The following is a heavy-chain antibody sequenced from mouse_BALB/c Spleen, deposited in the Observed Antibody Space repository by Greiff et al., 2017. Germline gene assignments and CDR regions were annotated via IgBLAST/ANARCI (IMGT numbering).Heavy chain of an antibody. V-gene: IGHV5-2*01. CDR1: EYEFTSHD. CDR3: ARRRGGYWYFDV. J-gene: IGHJ1*01. Sequence: DVKLVESGGGLVQPGESLKLSCESYEYEFTSHDMSWVRQTPEKRLELVAAINSDGGRTYYPDTMERRFIISRDNTKKTLYLQMSSLMSEDTALYYCARRRGGYWYFDVWGAGTTVTVSA. CDR2: INSDGGRT.